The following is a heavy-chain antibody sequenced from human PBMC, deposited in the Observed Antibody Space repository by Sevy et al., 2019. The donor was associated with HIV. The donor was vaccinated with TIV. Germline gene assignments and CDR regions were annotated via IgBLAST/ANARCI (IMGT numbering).Heavy chain of an antibody. J-gene: IGHJ4*02. CDR1: GFTFTRYW. CDR3: AREVAAGDF. CDR2: INEDGSEK. Sequence: GGSLRLSCTASGFTFTRYWMNWVRQAPGKGLEWVANINEDGSEKYYADSVKGRFTIPRDNGSKSLHLQMNSLRAEDTGIYYCAREVAAGDFWGQGTLVTVSS. D-gene: IGHD2-15*01. V-gene: IGHV3-7*01.